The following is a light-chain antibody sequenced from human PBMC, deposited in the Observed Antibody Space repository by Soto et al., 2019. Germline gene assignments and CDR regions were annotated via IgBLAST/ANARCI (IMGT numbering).Light chain of an antibody. Sequence: DIQMTQSPSTLSASVGDRVTITCRASQSISSWLAWYQQKPGKAPKLLIYKASSLESGVPSRLSGSGSVTEFTLTISGLQPDDFATYYCQQYYSYPLTFGGGTKVEIK. V-gene: IGKV1-5*03. J-gene: IGKJ4*01. CDR1: QSISSW. CDR3: QQYYSYPLT. CDR2: KAS.